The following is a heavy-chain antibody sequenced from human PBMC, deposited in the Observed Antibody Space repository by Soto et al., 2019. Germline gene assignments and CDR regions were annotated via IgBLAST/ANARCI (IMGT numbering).Heavy chain of an antibody. CDR1: GYTFPRYA. CDR3: ARRGALTSYFFGYYFDY. J-gene: IGHJ4*02. V-gene: IGHV1-3*01. D-gene: IGHD3-9*01. CDR2: INPANGNT. Sequence: QVPLVQSGAEVKKPGASVKVSCKTSGYTFPRYALHWVRQAPGQRLEWMGWINPANGNTKYSQKSQGRVTFTRDTSASTADMELSSLISEDTAVYYCARRGALTSYFFGYYFDYWGQGTLVTVSS.